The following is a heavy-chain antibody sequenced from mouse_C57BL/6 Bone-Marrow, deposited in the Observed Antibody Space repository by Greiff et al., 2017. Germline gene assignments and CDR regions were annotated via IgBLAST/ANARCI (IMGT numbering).Heavy chain of an antibody. Sequence: EVKLMESGGGLVQPGGSLKLSCAASGFSFSDYGMAWVRQAPRKGPEWVAFISNLAYSIYYADTVTGRFTISRENAKNTLCLEMSMLRSEDTAMYYCERHHYGSIYWFAYWGQGTLVTVSA. CDR2: ISNLAYSI. CDR3: ERHHYGSIYWFAY. V-gene: IGHV5-15*01. CDR1: GFSFSDYG. D-gene: IGHD1-1*01. J-gene: IGHJ3*01.